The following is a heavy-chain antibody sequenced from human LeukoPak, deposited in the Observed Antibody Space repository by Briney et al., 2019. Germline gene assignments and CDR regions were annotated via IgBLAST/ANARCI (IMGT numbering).Heavy chain of an antibody. Sequence: ASVKVSCKASGYTFASYYMHWVRQAPGQGLEWMGIINPSGGSTSYAQKFQGRVTISRDNAKNSLYLQMNSLRAEDTAVYYCARVRWGRGVTQIDYWGQGTLVTVSS. J-gene: IGHJ4*02. V-gene: IGHV1-46*01. CDR3: ARVRWGRGVTQIDY. D-gene: IGHD3-10*01. CDR2: INPSGGST. CDR1: GYTFASYY.